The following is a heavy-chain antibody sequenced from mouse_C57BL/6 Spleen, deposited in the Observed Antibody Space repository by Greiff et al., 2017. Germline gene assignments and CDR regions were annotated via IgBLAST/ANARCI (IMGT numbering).Heavy chain of an antibody. Sequence: VQLKESGPELVKPGDSVKISCKASGYSFTGYFMNWVMQSHGKSLEWIGRINPYNGDTFYNQKFKGKATLTVDKSSSTAHMELRSLTSEDSAVYYCAREYSIYYYAMDYWCQGTSVTVSS. V-gene: IGHV1-20*01. CDR2: INPYNGDT. CDR1: GYSFTGYF. J-gene: IGHJ4*01. CDR3: AREYSIYYYAMDY. D-gene: IGHD5-1*01.